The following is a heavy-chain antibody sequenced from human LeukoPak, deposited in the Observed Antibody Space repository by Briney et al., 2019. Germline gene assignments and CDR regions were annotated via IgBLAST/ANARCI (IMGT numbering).Heavy chain of an antibody. Sequence: PGGSLRLSCAASGFTFSSYAMHWVRQAPGKGLEWVAVISYDGSNKYYADSVKGRFTISRDNSKNTLYLQMNSLRAEDTAVYYCATGPYCGGDCHAPEYFQHWGQGTLVTVSS. CDR3: ATGPYCGGDCHAPEYFQH. D-gene: IGHD2-21*02. J-gene: IGHJ1*01. CDR2: ISYDGSNK. CDR1: GFTFSSYA. V-gene: IGHV3-30-3*01.